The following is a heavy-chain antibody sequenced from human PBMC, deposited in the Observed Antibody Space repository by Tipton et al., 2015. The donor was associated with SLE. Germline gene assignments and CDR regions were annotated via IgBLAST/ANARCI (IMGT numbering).Heavy chain of an antibody. J-gene: IGHJ6*02. CDR1: VYSISSSHW. CDR2: IYYGGTI. Sequence: TLSLTCNASVYSISSSHWWGWIRQPPGKGLEWIGHIYYGGTIYYNPSLKSRVTMSIDTSKNQFSLMLSSVTAADTAVYYCARLSGSEPAVWGQGTTVTVSS. D-gene: IGHD1-26*01. V-gene: IGHV4-28*02. CDR3: ARLSGSEPAV.